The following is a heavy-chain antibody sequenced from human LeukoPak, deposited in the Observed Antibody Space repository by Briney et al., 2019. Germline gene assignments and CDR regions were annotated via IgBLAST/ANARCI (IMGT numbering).Heavy chain of an antibody. D-gene: IGHD3-22*01. CDR3: ARGTGVVALYYFDY. J-gene: IGHJ4*02. CDR1: GGSFRGYY. V-gene: IGHV4-34*01. Sequence: PSETLSLTCAVYGGSFRGYYWSWIRQPPGKGLEWIGEINHSGSTNYNPSLKSRVTISVDTSKNQFSLKLSSVTAADTAVHYCARGTGVVALYYFDYWGQGTLVTVSS. CDR2: INHSGST.